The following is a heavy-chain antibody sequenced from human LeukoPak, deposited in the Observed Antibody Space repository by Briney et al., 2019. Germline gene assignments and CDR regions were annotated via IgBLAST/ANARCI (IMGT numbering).Heavy chain of an antibody. D-gene: IGHD1-26*01. CDR2: IYYSGNT. CDR1: GDSISSYY. J-gene: IGHJ5*02. CDR3: ARGIIVGATWGENDNWFDP. V-gene: IGHV4-59*01. Sequence: SETLSLTCTVSGDSISSYYWSWIRQPPGKGLEWIGYIYYSGNTNYNPSLKSRVTISVDTAKNQFSLKLSSVTAADTAVYYCARGIIVGATWGENDNWFDPWGQGTLVTVSS.